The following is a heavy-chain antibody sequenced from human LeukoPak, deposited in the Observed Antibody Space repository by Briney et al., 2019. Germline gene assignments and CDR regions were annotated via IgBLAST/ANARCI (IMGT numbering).Heavy chain of an antibody. CDR1: GFSFDDYG. CDR2: LNWNGGST. D-gene: IGHD2-15*01. Sequence: GGSLRLSCEASGFSFDDYGMSWVRQAPGKGLEWVSGLNWNGGSTDYADPVKGRFTISRANTKNSLYLKMNSLRAEDTAVYYCARDEPGPLVAATLIGSPVFDYWGQGTLVTVSS. V-gene: IGHV3-20*04. J-gene: IGHJ4*02. CDR3: ARDEPGPLVAATLIGSPVFDY.